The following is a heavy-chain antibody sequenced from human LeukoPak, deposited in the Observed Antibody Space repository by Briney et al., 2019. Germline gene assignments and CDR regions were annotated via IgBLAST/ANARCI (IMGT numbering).Heavy chain of an antibody. J-gene: IGHJ6*03. CDR1: GASITSFY. CDR2: VHNSGTT. D-gene: IGHD6-13*01. CDR3: ARFRSNWPAYYYMDV. V-gene: IGHV4-59*01. Sequence: SQTLSLTCFVFGASITSFYWTWIRQSPAQGLEWIGHVHNSGTTSYHPALKSRITISLDTSKHQLSLKLTSVTAADTAVYYCARFRSNWPAYYYMDVWGKGTTVTISS.